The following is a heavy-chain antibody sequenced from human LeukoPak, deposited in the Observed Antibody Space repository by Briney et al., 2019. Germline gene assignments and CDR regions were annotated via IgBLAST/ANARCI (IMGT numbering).Heavy chain of an antibody. CDR3: ASLYLDN. Sequence: GGSLRLSCAASGFTFSNYWMHWVRQAPGKGLMWVSNINSEGTSTNYADSVRGRFTVSRDNAKNTLSLQMNSLRAEDTAVHYCASLYLDNWGQGTLVTVSS. CDR2: INSEGTST. J-gene: IGHJ4*02. V-gene: IGHV3-74*01. CDR1: GFTFSNYW.